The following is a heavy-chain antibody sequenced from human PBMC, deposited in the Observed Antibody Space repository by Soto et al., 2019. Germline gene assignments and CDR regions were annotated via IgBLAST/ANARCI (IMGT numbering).Heavy chain of an antibody. V-gene: IGHV4-39*01. CDR1: GGSISSSSYY. J-gene: IGHJ4*02. CDR3: ARRGRGIVVVIDY. Sequence: SETLSLTCTVSGGSISSSSYYWGWIRQPPGKGLEWIGSIYYSGSTYYNPSLKSRVTISVDTSKNQFSLKLSSVTAAETAVYYCARRGRGIVVVIDYWGQGTLVTVSS. D-gene: IGHD3-22*01. CDR2: IYYSGST.